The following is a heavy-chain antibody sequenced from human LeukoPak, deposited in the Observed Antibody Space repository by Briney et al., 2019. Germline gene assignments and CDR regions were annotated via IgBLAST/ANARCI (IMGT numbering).Heavy chain of an antibody. V-gene: IGHV3-21*01. Sequence: AGSLRLSCAASGFTFSSYSMNWVRQAPAKGLEWVSSISSSSSYIYYADSVKGRFTISRDNAKNSLYLQMNSLRAEDTAVYYCALTYYYGSGSFDYWGQGTLVTVSS. CDR2: ISSSSSYI. CDR1: GFTFSSYS. CDR3: ALTYYYGSGSFDY. D-gene: IGHD3-10*01. J-gene: IGHJ4*02.